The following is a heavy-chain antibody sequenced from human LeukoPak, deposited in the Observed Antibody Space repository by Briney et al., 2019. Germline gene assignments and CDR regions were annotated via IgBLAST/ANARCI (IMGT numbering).Heavy chain of an antibody. CDR3: ARDRSPKSSGWDLYYYYYGMDV. V-gene: IGHV4-59*01. J-gene: IGHJ6*02. D-gene: IGHD6-19*01. CDR2: IYYSGST. CDR1: GGSISSYY. Sequence: SETLSRTCTVSGGSISSYYWSWIRQPPGKGLEWIGYIYYSGSTNYNPSLKSRVTISVDTSKNQFSLKLSSVTAADTAVYYCARDRSPKSSGWDLYYYYYGMDVWGQGTTVTVSS.